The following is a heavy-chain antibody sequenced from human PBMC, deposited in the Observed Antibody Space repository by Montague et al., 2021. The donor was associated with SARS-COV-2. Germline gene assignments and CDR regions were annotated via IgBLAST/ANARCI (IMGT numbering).Heavy chain of an antibody. CDR2: TYNTGST. CDR1: GGSINSNSYY. Sequence: SETLSLTCNVSGGSINSNSYYWGWIRQPPGKGLEWIGSTYNTGSTYYNPSLKSRLSISADSSNNQFSLRLSSVTAADTAVYYCASLVLWFGHGRDYYYYSMDVWGQGTTVTVSS. J-gene: IGHJ6*02. CDR3: ASLVLWFGHGRDYYYYSMDV. D-gene: IGHD3-10*01. V-gene: IGHV4-39*01.